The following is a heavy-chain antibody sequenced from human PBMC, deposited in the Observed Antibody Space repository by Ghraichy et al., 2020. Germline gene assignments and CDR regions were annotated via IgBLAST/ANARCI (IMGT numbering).Heavy chain of an antibody. J-gene: IGHJ4*02. CDR2: IYYSGST. CDR1: GGSISSSSYY. Sequence: SETLSLTCTVSGGSISSSSYYWGWIRQPPGKGLEWIGSIYYSGSTYYNPSLKSRVTISVDTSKNQFSLKLSSVTAADTAVYYCARRCSSTSCYRGKSFDYWGQGTLVTVSS. D-gene: IGHD2-2*02. CDR3: ARRCSSTSCYRGKSFDY. V-gene: IGHV4-39*01.